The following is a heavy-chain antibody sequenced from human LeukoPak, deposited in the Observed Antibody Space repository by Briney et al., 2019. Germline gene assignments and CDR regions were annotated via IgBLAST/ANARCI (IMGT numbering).Heavy chain of an antibody. Sequence: GGSLRLSCGTSGLTFSSYGMSWVRQAPGKGLEWVSFIGGSGDATYYADTVKGRFTISRDNSKNTLYLQMNSLRAEDTAAYHCAKRVSTSGVYLAPDFDYWGQGNLVTVSS. D-gene: IGHD6-13*01. CDR1: GLTFSSYG. CDR2: IGGSGDAT. J-gene: IGHJ4*02. V-gene: IGHV3-23*01. CDR3: AKRVSTSGVYLAPDFDY.